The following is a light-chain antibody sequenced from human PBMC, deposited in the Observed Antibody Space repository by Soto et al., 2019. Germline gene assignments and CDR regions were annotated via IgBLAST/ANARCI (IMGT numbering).Light chain of an antibody. CDR2: EVT. Sequence: QSALTQPASVSGSPGQSITISCTGTSSDLGGYDYASWYQQHPGKALNLMIYEVTHRPSGVSDRFSGSKSGNTASLTISGLQAEDEADYFCSSYTNTNTLYVFGTGTKVTV. V-gene: IGLV2-14*01. J-gene: IGLJ1*01. CDR1: SSDLGGYDY. CDR3: SSYTNTNTLYV.